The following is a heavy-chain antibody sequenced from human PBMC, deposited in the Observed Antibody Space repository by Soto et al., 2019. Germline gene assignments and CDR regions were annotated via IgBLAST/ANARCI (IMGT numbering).Heavy chain of an antibody. J-gene: IGHJ3*01. D-gene: IGHD3-9*01. CDR3: TKLTYYDILTGYDAFDL. V-gene: IGHV3-23*01. CDR2: IGGSASKT. Sequence: GGSLRLSCAASGFPFSSYAMGWVRQAPGKGLEWVSAIGGSASKTYYADSVEGRFTISRDNSQNTLFLQMESLRAEDTAVYYCTKLTYYDILTGYDAFDLWGQGTMVTV. CDR1: GFPFSSYA.